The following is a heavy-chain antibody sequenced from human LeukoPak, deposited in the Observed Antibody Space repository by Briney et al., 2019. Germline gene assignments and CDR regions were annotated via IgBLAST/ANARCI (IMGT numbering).Heavy chain of an antibody. V-gene: IGHV4-39*07. Sequence: SETLSLTCTVSGGSISSSTYYWGWIRQPPGKGLEWIGSIFYSGRTYYNPSLKSRVTMSVDTSKNQFSLRLGSVNAADTAVYYCARDILATSIAAPYYWGQGTLVTVSS. CDR1: GGSISSSTYY. CDR3: ARDILATSIAAPYY. J-gene: IGHJ4*02. D-gene: IGHD6-13*01. CDR2: IFYSGRT.